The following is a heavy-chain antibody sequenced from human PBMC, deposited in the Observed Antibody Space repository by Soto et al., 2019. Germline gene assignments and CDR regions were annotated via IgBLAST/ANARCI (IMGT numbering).Heavy chain of an antibody. V-gene: IGHV1-58*01. D-gene: IGHD1-26*01. CDR1: GFTFTSSA. CDR2: IVVGSGNT. CDR3: AAAYPVVGAQHLTY. Sequence: ASVKVSCKASGFTFTSSAVQWVRQARGQRLEWIGWIVVGSGNTNYAQKFQERVTITRDMSTSTAYMELSSLRSEDTAVYYCAAAYPVVGAQHLTYWGQGTLVTVSS. J-gene: IGHJ4*02.